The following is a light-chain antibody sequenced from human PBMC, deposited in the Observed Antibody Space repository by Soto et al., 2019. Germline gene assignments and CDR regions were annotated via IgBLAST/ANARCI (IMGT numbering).Light chain of an antibody. Sequence: IVLTLSPGTLSLSAGERATLSCRASESVSSSYLAWYQQKPGQAPRLLIYGASSMATGIPDRFSGSGSGTDFTLTISSLQSEDIAVYYCQHYDNLIASFGGGTKVDI. CDR2: GAS. J-gene: IGKJ4*01. CDR3: QHYDNLIAS. CDR1: ESVSSSY. V-gene: IGKV3-20*01.